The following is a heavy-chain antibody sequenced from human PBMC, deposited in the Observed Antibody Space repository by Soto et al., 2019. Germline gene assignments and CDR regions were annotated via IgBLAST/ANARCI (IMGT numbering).Heavy chain of an antibody. CDR3: AVIPYPYYYYGMGV. CDR2: ITGSGSTI. CDR1: RFTFSDYY. Sequence: PGGSLRLSCTASRFTFSDYYMNWIRQAPGKGLEWVSYITGSGSTIYYADSVKGRFTISRDNAKNSLYLQMNSLRAEDTAVYYCAVIPYPYYYYGMGVWGQGTTVTVSS. V-gene: IGHV3-11*01. D-gene: IGHD3-16*01. J-gene: IGHJ6*02.